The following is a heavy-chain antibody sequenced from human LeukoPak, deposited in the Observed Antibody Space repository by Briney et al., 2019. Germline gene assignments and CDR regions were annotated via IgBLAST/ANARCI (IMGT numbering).Heavy chain of an antibody. CDR2: IYYSGST. D-gene: IGHD3-22*01. V-gene: IGHV4-39*01. J-gene: IGHJ4*02. CDR3: ARRGRGKYYYDSSGYYFLDY. CDR1: GGSISSSSYY. Sequence: SETLSLTCTVSGGSISSSSYYWGWIRQPPGKGLEWIGRIYYSGSTYYNPSLKSRVTISVAPSKTQFSLKLSSVTAADTAVYYCARRGRGKYYYDSSGYYFLDYWGQGTLVTVSS.